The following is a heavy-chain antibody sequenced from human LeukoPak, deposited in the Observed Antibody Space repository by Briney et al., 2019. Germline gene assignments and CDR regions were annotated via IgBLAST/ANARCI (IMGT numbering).Heavy chain of an antibody. J-gene: IGHJ4*02. V-gene: IGHV3-23*01. CDR3: AKGGELLYYYDSSGYYLDY. CDR1: GFTFSSYA. Sequence: GGSLRLSCAASGFTFSSYAMSWVRQAPGKGLEWVSAISGSGGSTYYADSVKGRFTTSRDNSKNTLYLQMNSLGAEDTAVYYCAKGGELLYYYDSSGYYLDYWGQGSLVTVSS. D-gene: IGHD3-22*01. CDR2: ISGSGGST.